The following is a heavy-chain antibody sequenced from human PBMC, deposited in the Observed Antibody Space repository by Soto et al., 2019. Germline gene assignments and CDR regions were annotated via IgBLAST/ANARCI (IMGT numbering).Heavy chain of an antibody. V-gene: IGHV1-18*01. CDR3: ARGHIVVVTANLGGMDV. Sequence: QVQLVQSGAEVKKPGASVKVSCKASGYTFTSYGISWVRQAPGQGLEWIGWISAYNGNTNYAQKLQGRVTMTTDTSTSTAYMELRSLRSDDTAVYYCARGHIVVVTANLGGMDVWGQGTTVTVSS. CDR2: ISAYNGNT. D-gene: IGHD2-21*02. CDR1: GYTFTSYG. J-gene: IGHJ6*02.